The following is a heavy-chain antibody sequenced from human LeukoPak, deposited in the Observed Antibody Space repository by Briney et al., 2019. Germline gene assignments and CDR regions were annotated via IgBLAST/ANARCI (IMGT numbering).Heavy chain of an antibody. D-gene: IGHD3-22*01. CDR3: ARARDSGGYASDI. CDR2: ISTYNGNT. Sequence: ASVKVSCKTSGYTFINFGISWVRQAPGQGLEWVGWISTYNGNTNYAEKFQDRVTMSTDTSTNTGYMEMRSLKSGDTAVYFCARARDSGGYASDIWGQGTWSPYLQ. J-gene: IGHJ3*02. CDR1: GYTFINFG. V-gene: IGHV1-18*01.